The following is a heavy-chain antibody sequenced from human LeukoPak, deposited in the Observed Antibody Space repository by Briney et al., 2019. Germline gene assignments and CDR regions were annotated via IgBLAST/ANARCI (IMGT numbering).Heavy chain of an antibody. J-gene: IGHJ4*02. V-gene: IGHV4-30-4*08. Sequence: SWVRQAPGKGLEWIGYIYYSGSTYYNPSLKSRVTISVDTSKNQFSLKLSSVTAADTAVYYCARKLVYYDILTGYLDYWGQGTLVTVSS. CDR2: IYYSGST. D-gene: IGHD3-9*01. CDR3: ARKLVYYDILTGYLDY.